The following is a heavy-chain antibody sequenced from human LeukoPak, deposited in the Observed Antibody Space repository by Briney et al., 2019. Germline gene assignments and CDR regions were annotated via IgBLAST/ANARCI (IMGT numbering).Heavy chain of an antibody. J-gene: IGHJ4*02. D-gene: IGHD2-2*03. CDR1: VYTFAVYY. Sequence: ASVKVSCKASVYTFAVYYIHWVRQAPGQGLEWMGWIYPKTGDTNYAPKFQDRVTMTRDTSITTAYMEVSGLRSDDTAIYYCARENWIYDYWGQGTLVTVSS. CDR2: IYPKTGDT. V-gene: IGHV1-2*02. CDR3: ARENWIYDY.